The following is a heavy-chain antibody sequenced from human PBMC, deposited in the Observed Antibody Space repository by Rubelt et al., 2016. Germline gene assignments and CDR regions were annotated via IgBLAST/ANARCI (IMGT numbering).Heavy chain of an antibody. J-gene: IGHJ5*02. CDR1: GGSFSGYF. D-gene: IGHD4-11*01. CDR2: INHSGST. V-gene: IGHV4-34*01. Sequence: QVQLQQWGAGLLKPSETLSLTCAVYGGSFSGYFWGWIRQPPGKGLEWIGEINHSGSTNYNPSLKSRVTISVDTSKNKFSLRLSSVTAAATAVYDCARGYRTSWYNWFDPWGQGTLVTVSS. CDR3: ARGYRTSWYNWFDP.